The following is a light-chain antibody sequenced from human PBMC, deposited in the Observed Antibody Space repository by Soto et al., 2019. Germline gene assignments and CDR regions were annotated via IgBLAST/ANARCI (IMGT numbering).Light chain of an antibody. J-gene: IGKJ1*01. V-gene: IGKV3-15*01. Sequence: EIVMTQSPATLSMSPGERVTLSCRASQSVSSSLAWNQQKPGQAPRLLIYGASTRATGVPNRFCGSGSGTDFTLTISSLQSEDFAVYYCQQYNKWPWTFGQGTKVEIK. CDR3: QQYNKWPWT. CDR2: GAS. CDR1: QSVSSS.